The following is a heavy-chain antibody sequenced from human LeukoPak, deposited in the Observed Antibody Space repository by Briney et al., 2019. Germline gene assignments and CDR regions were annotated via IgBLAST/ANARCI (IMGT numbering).Heavy chain of an antibody. J-gene: IGHJ4*02. CDR2: ISSSSSYI. CDR1: GFTFRSYS. Sequence: GGSLRLSCAASGFTFRSYSMNWVRQAPGKGLEWVSSISSSSSYIYYADSLKGRFTISRDNAKNSLYLQMNSLRAEDTAVYYCARDSKPIAVAVSFDYWGQGTLVTVSS. D-gene: IGHD6-19*01. CDR3: ARDSKPIAVAVSFDY. V-gene: IGHV3-21*01.